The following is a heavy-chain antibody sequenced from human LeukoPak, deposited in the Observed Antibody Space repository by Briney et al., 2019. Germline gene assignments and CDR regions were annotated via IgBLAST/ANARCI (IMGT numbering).Heavy chain of an antibody. J-gene: IGHJ3*02. CDR1: GATFSIYA. D-gene: IGHD6-13*01. CDR3: AMSYSSSWYGAFDI. V-gene: IGHV1-69*13. CDR2: IIPIFGTA. Sequence: SVKVSFTSSGATFSIYAISLVRQAPGQGLEWMGGIIPIFGTANYAQKFQGRVTITADESTSTAYMELSSLRSEDTAVYYCAMSYSSSWYGAFDIWGQGTMVTVSS.